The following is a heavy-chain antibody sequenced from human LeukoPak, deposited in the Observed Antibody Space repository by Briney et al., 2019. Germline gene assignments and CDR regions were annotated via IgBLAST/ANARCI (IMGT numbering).Heavy chain of an antibody. CDR2: IYYSGST. CDR1: GVSISSYY. CDR3: ARWRGILSLDAFDI. J-gene: IGHJ3*02. D-gene: IGHD3-3*01. Sequence: PSETLSLTCTVSGVSISSYYWSWIRQPPGKGLEWIGYIYYSGSTNYNPSLKSRVTISVDTSKNQFSLKLSSVTAADTAVYYCARWRGILSLDAFDIWGQGTMVTVSS. V-gene: IGHV4-59*01.